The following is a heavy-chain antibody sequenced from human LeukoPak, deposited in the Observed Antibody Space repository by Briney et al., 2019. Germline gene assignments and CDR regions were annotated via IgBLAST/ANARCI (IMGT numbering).Heavy chain of an antibody. Sequence: GGSLRLSCAASAFTFSKYWMLWVRQAPGKGLERVSRINTDGTVTTYADSVKGRFTVSRDNADNTMFLQMNSVRDEDTAVYYCATKQWLAPPPDSWGQGTPVTVSS. CDR1: AFTFSKYW. CDR2: INTDGTVT. D-gene: IGHD6-19*01. J-gene: IGHJ4*02. CDR3: ATKQWLAPPPDS. V-gene: IGHV3-74*01.